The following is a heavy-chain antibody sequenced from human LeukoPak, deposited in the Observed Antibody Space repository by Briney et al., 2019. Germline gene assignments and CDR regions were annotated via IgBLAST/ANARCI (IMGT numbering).Heavy chain of an antibody. V-gene: IGHV3-23*01. CDR2: LGGSGGST. CDR3: AKCPGWKDTRGGTLDDC. J-gene: IGHJ4*02. D-gene: IGHD3-10*01. CDR1: GFTFSIYA. Sequence: PGGSLRLSCAASGFTFSIYAMSWVRQAPGKGLEWVSALGGSGGSTYYADSGEGGFIISRVKTKDSLYLQMNSLRAEDTSVNCCAKCPGWKDTRGGTLDDCRGQGALV.